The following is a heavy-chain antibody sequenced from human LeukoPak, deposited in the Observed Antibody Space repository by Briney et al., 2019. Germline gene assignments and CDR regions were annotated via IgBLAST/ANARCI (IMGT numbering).Heavy chain of an antibody. V-gene: IGHV1-69*04. D-gene: IGHD3-10*02. Sequence: SVKVSCKASGGTFSSYAISWVRQAPGQGLEWMGRIIPILGIANYAQKFQGRVTITADKSTSTAYMELSSLRSEDTAVYYCARDLHYYVAMDVWGQGTTVTVSS. J-gene: IGHJ6*02. CDR1: GGTFSSYA. CDR2: IIPILGIA. CDR3: ARDLHYYVAMDV.